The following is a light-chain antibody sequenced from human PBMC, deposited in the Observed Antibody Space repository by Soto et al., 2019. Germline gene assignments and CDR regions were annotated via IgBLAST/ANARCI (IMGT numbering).Light chain of an antibody. CDR2: AAS. CDR3: QHSYSTPRT. J-gene: IGKJ2*01. Sequence: DIQMTQSPSSLSASVGDRVTITCRASQSISSYLNWYQQKPGKAPKLLIYAASSLQSVVPSRFSGSGSGTGFTPTISSLQPEDFATYYCQHSYSTPRTFGQGTKLEIK. CDR1: QSISSY. V-gene: IGKV1-39*01.